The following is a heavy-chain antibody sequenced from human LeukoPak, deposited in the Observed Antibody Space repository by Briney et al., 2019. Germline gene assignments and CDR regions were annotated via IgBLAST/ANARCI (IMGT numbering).Heavy chain of an antibody. CDR3: ARVTGYTIEDYFDY. CDR2: IYYSGST. Sequence: SQTLSLTCTLAAASISSYYWSWIRQPPGNGLEWIGYIYYSGSTNYNPSLKSRVTISVKTSKNQFSLKLRSVTAADTAVYYCARVTGYTIEDYFDYWGQGTLVTVSS. CDR1: AASISSYY. D-gene: IGHD3-9*01. V-gene: IGHV4-59*01. J-gene: IGHJ4*02.